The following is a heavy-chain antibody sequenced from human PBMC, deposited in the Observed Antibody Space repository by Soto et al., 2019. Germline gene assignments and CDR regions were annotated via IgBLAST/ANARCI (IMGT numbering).Heavy chain of an antibody. V-gene: IGHV3-48*01. Sequence: GGSLRLSCAASGFTFSSYSMNWVRQAPGKGLEWVSYISSSSSTIYYADSVKGRFTISRDNAKNSLYLQMNSLRAEDTAVYYCEREDCSSNSCLNWFDPWGQPTLVTVSS. CDR1: GFTFSSYS. CDR2: ISSSSSTI. D-gene: IGHD2-2*01. J-gene: IGHJ5*02. CDR3: EREDCSSNSCLNWFDP.